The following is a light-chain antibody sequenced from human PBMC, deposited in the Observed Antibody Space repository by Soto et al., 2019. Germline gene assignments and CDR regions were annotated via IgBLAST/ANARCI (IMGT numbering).Light chain of an antibody. V-gene: IGKV3-20*01. CDR3: QQYGSSPWT. J-gene: IGKJ1*01. CDR2: GAS. Sequence: EIVLTQSPGTLSLSPGERATLSCRASQSVSINYLAWYQQKPGRAPRLLIYGASSRATGIPDRFSGSGSGTDFTLTISRLEPEDFAVYYCQQYGSSPWTFGQGTKVEIK. CDR1: QSVSINY.